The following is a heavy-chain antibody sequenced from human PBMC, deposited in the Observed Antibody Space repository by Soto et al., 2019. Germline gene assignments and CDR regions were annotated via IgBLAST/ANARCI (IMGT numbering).Heavy chain of an antibody. CDR3: ARGRYCLTGRCFPNWFDS. V-gene: IGHV4-30-4*01. Sequence: TLSLTCSVSGDSISNLDYFWAWIRQPPGQALEYIGYSYKSATTYYNPSFESRVAISVDTSKSQFSLNVTSVTAADTAVYFCARGRYCLTGRCFPNWFDSWGQGALGTVS. D-gene: IGHD7-27*01. J-gene: IGHJ5*01. CDR1: GDSISNLDYF. CDR2: SYKSATT.